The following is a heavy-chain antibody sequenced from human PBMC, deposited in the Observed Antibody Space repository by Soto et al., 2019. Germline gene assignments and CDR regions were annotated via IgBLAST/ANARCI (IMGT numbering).Heavy chain of an antibody. V-gene: IGHV1-69*04. J-gene: IGHJ4*02. D-gene: IGHD5-12*01. CDR3: ARDSGYDYSH. CDR2: IIPILGIA. CDR1: GGTFSSYT. Sequence: VASVKLSCTDSGGTFSSYTISWVRQAPGQGLEWMGRIIPILGIANYAQKLQGRVTITADKSTSTAYMELSSLRSEDTAVYYCARDSGYDYSHWGQGTLVTVSS.